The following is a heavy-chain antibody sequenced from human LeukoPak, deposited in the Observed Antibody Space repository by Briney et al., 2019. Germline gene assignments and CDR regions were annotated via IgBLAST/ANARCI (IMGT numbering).Heavy chain of an antibody. J-gene: IGHJ5*02. CDR1: GYTFTDYY. CDR3: ARDYVGENWFDP. V-gene: IGHV1-2*02. Sequence: ASVKVSCKASGYTFTDYYMHWVRQAPGQGLEWMGWISPNSGGTNYAQKFQGRVTMTRDTSISTAYMELRRLRSDDTAVYYCARDYVGENWFDPWGQGTLVTVSS. CDR2: ISPNSGGT. D-gene: IGHD3-16*01.